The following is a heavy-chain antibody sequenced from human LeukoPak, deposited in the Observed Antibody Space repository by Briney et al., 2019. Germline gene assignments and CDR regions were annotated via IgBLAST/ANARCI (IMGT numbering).Heavy chain of an antibody. D-gene: IGHD5-18*01. J-gene: IGHJ4*02. CDR3: ARDGYSYGYHDY. V-gene: IGHV3-66*01. Sequence: GGSPRLSCAASGFIFNNYAMSWVRQAPGKGLEWVSVIYSGGSTYYADSVKGRFTISRDNSKNTLYLQMNSLRAEDTAVYYCARDGYSYGYHDYWGQGTLVTVPS. CDR1: GFIFNNYA. CDR2: IYSGGST.